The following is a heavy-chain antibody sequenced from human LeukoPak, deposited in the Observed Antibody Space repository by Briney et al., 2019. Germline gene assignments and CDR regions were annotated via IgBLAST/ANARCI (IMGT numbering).Heavy chain of an antibody. CDR2: ISGSGGST. D-gene: IGHD6-19*01. V-gene: IGHV3-23*01. CDR3: AKHQWLVEEYYFDY. J-gene: IGHJ4*02. Sequence: SGGSLSLSCAASGFTFSSYAMSWVHHAPGKGLEWVSGISGSGGSTYYADSVKGRFTISRDNSKNTLYLQMNSLRAEDTAVYYCAKHQWLVEEYYFDYWGQGTLVTVSS. CDR1: GFTFSSYA.